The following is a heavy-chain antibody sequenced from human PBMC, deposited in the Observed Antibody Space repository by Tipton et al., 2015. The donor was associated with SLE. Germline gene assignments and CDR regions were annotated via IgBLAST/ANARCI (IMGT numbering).Heavy chain of an antibody. V-gene: IGHV3-21*03. D-gene: IGHD6-6*01. CDR3: TRDPASAPDY. Sequence: SLRLSCAASGFTFSNYNMKWVRQAPGKGLEWVSSITSSGTYIYYADSVKGRFTISRDNAKNSLYLQMNSLRAEDTAVYYCTRDPASAPDYWGQGTLVTVSS. CDR2: ITSSGTYI. CDR1: GFTFSNYN. J-gene: IGHJ4*02.